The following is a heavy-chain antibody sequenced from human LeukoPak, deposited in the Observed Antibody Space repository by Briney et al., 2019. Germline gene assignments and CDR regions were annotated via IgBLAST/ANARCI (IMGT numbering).Heavy chain of an antibody. CDR2: IKQDGSEK. CDR3: TNHLLAVAGTGDLDY. Sequence: PGGSLRLSCAASGFTFSSYWMSWVRQAPGKGLEWVANIKQDGSEKYYVDSVKGRFTISRDNAKNSLYLQMNSLRAEDTAVYYCTNHLLAVAGTGDLDYWGQGTLVTVSS. V-gene: IGHV3-7*01. J-gene: IGHJ4*02. CDR1: GFTFSSYW. D-gene: IGHD6-19*01.